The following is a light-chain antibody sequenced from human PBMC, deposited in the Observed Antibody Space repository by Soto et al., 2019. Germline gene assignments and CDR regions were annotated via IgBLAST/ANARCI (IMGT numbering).Light chain of an antibody. J-gene: IGKJ4*01. V-gene: IGKV3-11*01. CDR3: QQRRKWPLT. CDR2: AAS. Sequence: PGERATLSCRASQSVSSYLAWYQQKPGQAPRLLIYAASNRATGIPARFSGSGSGTDFTLTISSLEPEDFAVYYCQQRRKWPLTFGGGTKVDIK. CDR1: QSVSSY.